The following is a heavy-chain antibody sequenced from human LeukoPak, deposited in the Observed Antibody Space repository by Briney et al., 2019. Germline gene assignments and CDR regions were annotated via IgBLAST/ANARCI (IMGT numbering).Heavy chain of an antibody. V-gene: IGHV1-2*02. CDR1: GYTFSGTGWY. J-gene: IGHJ4*02. Sequence: DSVKVSCKASGYTFSGTGWYLYWLRQAPGQGLECMGWINPYTGATHYAQKFQGRVAMTRDTSISTAYMELSRLRPDDTAVYYCARDGPAQMVDFDYWGQGTLVTVSS. D-gene: IGHD3-10*01. CDR3: ARDGPAQMVDFDY. CDR2: INPYTGAT.